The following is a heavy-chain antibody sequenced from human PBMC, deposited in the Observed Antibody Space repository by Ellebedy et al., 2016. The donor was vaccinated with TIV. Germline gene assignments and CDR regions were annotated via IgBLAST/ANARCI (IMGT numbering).Heavy chain of an antibody. J-gene: IGHJ4*02. CDR3: ARSPATGTVDY. D-gene: IGHD6-13*01. Sequence: GGSLRLXXAASGFTFSNYWMSWVCQAPGKGLEWVANINQAGSEEYYVDSVKGRFTISRDNGKNSLFLQMNSLRAEDTALYYCARSPATGTVDYWGQGTLVTVSS. CDR2: INQAGSEE. V-gene: IGHV3-7*01. CDR1: GFTFSNYW.